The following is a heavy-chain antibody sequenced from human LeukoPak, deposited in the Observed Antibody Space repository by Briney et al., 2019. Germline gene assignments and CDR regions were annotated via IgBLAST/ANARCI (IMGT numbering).Heavy chain of an antibody. CDR2: INHSGST. J-gene: IGHJ4*02. Sequence: SETLSLTCAVYGASFSAYYWSWIRQPPGKGLEWIGEINHSGSTNYNPSLKSRVTISVDTSKNQFSLKLSSVTAADTAVYYCARGRHYYDSSGYYYNYWGQGTLVTVSS. CDR3: ARGRHYYDSSGYYYNY. V-gene: IGHV4-34*01. D-gene: IGHD3-22*01. CDR1: GASFSAYY.